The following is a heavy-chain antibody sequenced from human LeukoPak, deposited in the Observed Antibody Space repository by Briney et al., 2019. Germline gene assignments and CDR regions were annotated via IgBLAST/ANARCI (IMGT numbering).Heavy chain of an antibody. Sequence: PGGSLRLSCAASGFTFSDYSMNCVRQAPGKGLEWVSYISTSSSIVYYADSVKGRFTISRDNAKKSLYLQMNSLRDDDTGVYYCARGAAAADHWGQGTPVTVSS. V-gene: IGHV3-48*02. J-gene: IGHJ4*02. CDR3: ARGAAAADH. D-gene: IGHD6-13*01. CDR2: ISTSSSIV. CDR1: GFTFSDYS.